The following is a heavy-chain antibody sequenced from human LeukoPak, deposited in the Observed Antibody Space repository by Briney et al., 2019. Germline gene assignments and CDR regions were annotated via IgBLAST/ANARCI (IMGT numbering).Heavy chain of an antibody. J-gene: IGHJ4*02. CDR2: SYWDDDK. Sequence: SGPTLVNPTQTLTLTGTFSGVSLSTSGVGVGWIRQPPVKVLEWLAISYWDDDKRYHPSLKRRRTITKDPSKNQVVLTMTNMDSGDTATYYRAHNFQYYFDYWGQGTLVTVSS. CDR1: GVSLSTSGVG. CDR3: AHNFQYYFDY. V-gene: IGHV2-5*02.